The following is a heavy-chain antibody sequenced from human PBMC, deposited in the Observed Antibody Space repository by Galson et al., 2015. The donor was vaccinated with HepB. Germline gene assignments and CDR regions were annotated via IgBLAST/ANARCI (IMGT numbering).Heavy chain of an antibody. Sequence: QSGAEVKKPGESLKISCKGSGYSFTSYWIGWVRQMPGKGLEWMGIIYPGDSDTRYSPSFQGQVTISADKSISTAYLQWSSLKASDTAMYYCAGLVYYYYDSSVPDAFDIWGQGTMVTVSS. CDR1: GYSFTSYW. CDR3: AGLVYYYYDSSVPDAFDI. V-gene: IGHV5-51*01. J-gene: IGHJ3*02. CDR2: IYPGDSDT. D-gene: IGHD3-22*01.